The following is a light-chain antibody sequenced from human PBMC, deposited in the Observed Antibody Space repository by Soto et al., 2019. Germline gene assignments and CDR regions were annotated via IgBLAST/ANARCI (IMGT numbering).Light chain of an antibody. J-gene: IGKJ1*01. V-gene: IGKV1-27*01. CDR1: QGIANY. Sequence: DIQMTQSPSSLSASVGDRVTITCRASQGIANYVAWYQQSPGKVPKLLIYDTSTLQSGVPSRFSGSGSGTDFTLTINSLQPEDVATYYCQKYNSAPRAFGQGTKVDIK. CDR2: DTS. CDR3: QKYNSAPRA.